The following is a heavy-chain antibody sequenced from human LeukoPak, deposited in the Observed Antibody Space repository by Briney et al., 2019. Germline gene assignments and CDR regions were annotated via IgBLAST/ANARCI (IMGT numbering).Heavy chain of an antibody. CDR1: GYTFTGYY. CDR3: ARVRMKVSVQLWFRDGMDV. D-gene: IGHD5-18*01. Sequence: ASVKVSCKASGYTFTGYYMHWVRQAPGQGLEWMGWINPNSGGTNYAQKFQGRVTMTRDTSISTAYMELSRLRSDDTAVYYCARVRMKVSVQLWFRDGMDVWGQGTTVTVS. J-gene: IGHJ6*02. V-gene: IGHV1-2*02. CDR2: INPNSGGT.